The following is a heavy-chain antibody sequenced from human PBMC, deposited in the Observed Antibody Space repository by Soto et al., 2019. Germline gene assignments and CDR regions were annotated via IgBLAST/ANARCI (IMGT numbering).Heavy chain of an antibody. J-gene: IGHJ6*02. Sequence: GGSLRLSCAASGFTFSSYDMHWVRQATGKGLEWVSAIGTAGDTYYPGSVKGRFTISRENAKNSLYLQMNSLRAEDTAVYYCARETFYGSGSYHTNYGMDVWGQGTTVTVSS. CDR2: IGTAGDT. D-gene: IGHD3-10*01. CDR3: ARETFYGSGSYHTNYGMDV. V-gene: IGHV3-13*01. CDR1: GFTFSSYD.